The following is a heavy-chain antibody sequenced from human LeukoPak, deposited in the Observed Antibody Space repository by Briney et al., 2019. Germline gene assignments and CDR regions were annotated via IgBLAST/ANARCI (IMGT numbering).Heavy chain of an antibody. Sequence: PSETLSLTCTVSGGSISSYYWSWIRQPPGKGLEWIGYIYYSGSTNYNPSLKSRVTISVDTSKNQFSLKLSSVTAADTAVYYCARAPLYSGSYEDAFDIWGQGTMVTVSS. CDR1: GGSISSYY. D-gene: IGHD1-26*01. CDR3: ARAPLYSGSYEDAFDI. CDR2: IYYSGST. V-gene: IGHV4-59*01. J-gene: IGHJ3*02.